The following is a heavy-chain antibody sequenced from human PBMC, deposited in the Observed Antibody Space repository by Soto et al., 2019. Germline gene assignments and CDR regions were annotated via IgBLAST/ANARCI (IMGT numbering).Heavy chain of an antibody. V-gene: IGHV3-53*01. D-gene: IGHD3-10*01. Sequence: GGSLRLSCAASGFTFSKFAMTWVRQAPGKGLEWVSVIYSGGSSYYAVSVQGRFTISRDNSKNTVYLQMNSLRGEDTAMYYCARLGPYGSESYSFRYNWFDPWGQGTQVTVSS. CDR1: GFTFSKFA. CDR2: IYSGGSS. CDR3: ARLGPYGSESYSFRYNWFDP. J-gene: IGHJ5*02.